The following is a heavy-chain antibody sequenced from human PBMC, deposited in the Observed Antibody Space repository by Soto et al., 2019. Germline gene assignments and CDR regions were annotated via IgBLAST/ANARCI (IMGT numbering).Heavy chain of an antibody. J-gene: IGHJ4*02. CDR2: ISAYNGNT. CDR3: ARDPSATYSSAWPDY. CDR1: GYTFTSYG. V-gene: IGHV1-18*01. D-gene: IGHD6-6*01. Sequence: ASVQVSCKASGYTFTSYGISWVRQAPGQGLEWMGWISAYNGNTNYAQKRQGRVTITTDTSTSTAYMELRSLRADDTAVYYCARDPSATYSSAWPDYWGQGTLVTVSS.